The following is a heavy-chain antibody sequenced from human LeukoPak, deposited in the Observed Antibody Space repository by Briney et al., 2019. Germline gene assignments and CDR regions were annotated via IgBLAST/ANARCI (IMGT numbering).Heavy chain of an antibody. Sequence: GGSLRLSCAASGFTFSSYSMNWVRQAPGKGLEWVSVIYSGGSTYYADSVKGRLTISRDNSKNTLYLQMNSLRAEDTAVYYCAKDWNYYGSGSYYSTELGGFDPWGQGTLVTVSS. V-gene: IGHV3-66*01. J-gene: IGHJ5*02. D-gene: IGHD3-10*01. CDR3: AKDWNYYGSGSYYSTELGGFDP. CDR1: GFTFSSYS. CDR2: IYSGGST.